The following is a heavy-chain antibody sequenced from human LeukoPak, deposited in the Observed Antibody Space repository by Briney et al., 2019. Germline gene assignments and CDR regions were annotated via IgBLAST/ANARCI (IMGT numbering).Heavy chain of an antibody. Sequence: GGSLRLSCAASGFTFDDYAMHWVRQAPGKGLEWVSGISWNSGAIGYAESVQGRFTISRVKSKDSLYLQMNSLRAEDTALYYCAKGLSKRSGASFYTDWGQGTLVTVSS. CDR2: ISWNSGAI. J-gene: IGHJ4*02. CDR1: GFTFDDYA. V-gene: IGHV3-9*01. D-gene: IGHD2-2*02. CDR3: AKGLSKRSGASFYTD.